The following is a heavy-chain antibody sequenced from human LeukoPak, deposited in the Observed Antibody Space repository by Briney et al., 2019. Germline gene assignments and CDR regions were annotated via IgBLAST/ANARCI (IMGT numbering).Heavy chain of an antibody. J-gene: IGHJ4*02. CDR3: ARGAARRDGYK. V-gene: IGHV4-34*01. CDR2: INHSGST. Sequence: SETLSLTCAVYGGSFTGYYWSWIRQPPGKGLEWIGEINHSGSTNYNPSPKSRVTISVDTSKNQFSLKLSSVTAADTAVYYCARGAARRDGYKWGQGTPVTVSS. CDR1: GGSFTGYY. D-gene: IGHD5-24*01.